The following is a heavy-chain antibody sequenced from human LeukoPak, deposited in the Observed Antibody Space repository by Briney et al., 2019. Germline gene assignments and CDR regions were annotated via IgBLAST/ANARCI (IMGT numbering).Heavy chain of an antibody. V-gene: IGHV1-2*02. Sequence: GASVKVSCKASGYTFTGYYMHWVRQAPGQGLEWMGWINPNSGGTNYAQKFQGRVTMTRDTSISTAYMELSRLRSDDTAVYYCARGGGDFDWLFHSRFDPWGQGTLVTVSS. CDR1: GYTFTGYY. J-gene: IGHJ5*02. CDR2: INPNSGGT. CDR3: ARGGGDFDWLFHSRFDP. D-gene: IGHD3-9*01.